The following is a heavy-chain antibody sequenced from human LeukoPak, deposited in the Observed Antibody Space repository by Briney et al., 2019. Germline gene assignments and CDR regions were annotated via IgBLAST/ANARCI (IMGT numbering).Heavy chain of an antibody. Sequence: PPGGSLRLSCAASGFTFSSYGMHWVRQAPGKGLEWVAFIRYDGSNKYYADSVKGRFTISRDNSKNTLYLQMNSLRAEDTAVYYCAKAHGDRRGYFDYWGQGTLVTVSS. CDR2: IRYDGSNK. J-gene: IGHJ4*02. V-gene: IGHV3-30*02. D-gene: IGHD7-27*01. CDR3: AKAHGDRRGYFDY. CDR1: GFTFSSYG.